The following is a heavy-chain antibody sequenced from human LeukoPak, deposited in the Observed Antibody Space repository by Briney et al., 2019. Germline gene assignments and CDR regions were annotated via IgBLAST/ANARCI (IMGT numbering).Heavy chain of an antibody. D-gene: IGHD3-16*01. CDR3: ARVQGGVGY. CDR1: GITFSSYS. CDR2: ISSFSGTI. J-gene: IGHJ4*02. Sequence: GGSLRLSCVASGITFSSYSMNWVRQAPGKGLEWVSYISSFSGTINYADSVKGRFTISRDNAKNSLYLQMNSLRAEDTAVYYCARVQGGVGYWGQGTLVTVSS. V-gene: IGHV3-48*01.